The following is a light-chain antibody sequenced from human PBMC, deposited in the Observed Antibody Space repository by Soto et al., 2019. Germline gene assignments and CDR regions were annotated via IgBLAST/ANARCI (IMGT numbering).Light chain of an antibody. V-gene: IGKV3-20*01. CDR3: QQYGSSGT. CDR2: GAS. CDR1: QSVSSSY. Sequence: EIVLTQSPGTLSLSPGERATLSCRASQSVSSSYLAWYQQKPGQAPRVLIYGASSRATGIPDRFSGSGSGTDFTLTISRLEPEDFAVYYCQQYGSSGTFGQGTKLEIK. J-gene: IGKJ2*01.